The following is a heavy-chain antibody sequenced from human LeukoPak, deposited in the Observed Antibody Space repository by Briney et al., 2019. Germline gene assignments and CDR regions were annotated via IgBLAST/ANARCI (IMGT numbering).Heavy chain of an antibody. CDR3: ARGPPNWGYDY. J-gene: IGHJ4*02. CDR1: GYTFTSYD. V-gene: IGHV1-8*01. CDR2: MSPNSGDT. Sequence: ASVKVSCKASGYTFTSYDFNWVRQASGQRPEWMGWMSPNSGDTGYAQEFQDRVTMTRNTSISTAYMELSSLRSDGTAVYYCARGPPNWGYDYWGPGTLVTVSS. D-gene: IGHD7-27*01.